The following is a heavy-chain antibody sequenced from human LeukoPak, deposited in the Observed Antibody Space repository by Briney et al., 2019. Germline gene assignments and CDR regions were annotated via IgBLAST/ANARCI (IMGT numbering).Heavy chain of an antibody. CDR1: GGSISSGGYY. J-gene: IGHJ4*02. V-gene: IGHV4-31*02. D-gene: IGHD3-9*01. CDR3: ATAYYDILTGYYPIDY. Sequence: PSETLSLTCTVSGGSISSGGYYWNWIRQHPGKGLEWNGYIFYGGTSYNPSLKSRVTISVDTSKNQFSLKLSSVTAADTAVYYCATAYYDILTGYYPIDYWGQGTLVTVSS. CDR2: IFYGGT.